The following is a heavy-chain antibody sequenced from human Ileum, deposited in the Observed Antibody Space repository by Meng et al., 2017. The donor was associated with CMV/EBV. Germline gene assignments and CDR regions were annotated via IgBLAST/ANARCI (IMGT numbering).Heavy chain of an antibody. CDR3: ARDAPHSAFAP. V-gene: IGHV3-74*01. J-gene: IGHJ5*02. D-gene: IGHD3-3*02. CDR2: IDNEGSGA. CDR1: GFTFNKYW. Sequence: GGSLRLSCVASGFTFNKYWMHWVRQPPGGGLEWLSRIDNEGSGAIYADSVRGRFTVSRDNARNTVYLHMNSLRDEDTAVSSCARDAPHSAFAPWGHGTLVTVSS.